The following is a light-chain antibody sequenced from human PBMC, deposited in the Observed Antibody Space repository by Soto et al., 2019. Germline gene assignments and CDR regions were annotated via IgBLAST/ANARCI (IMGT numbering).Light chain of an antibody. Sequence: EIVMTQSPATLSVSPGERATLSCRASRTVGSNLFWYQQKLGQAPRLLIYGASTRATGIPARFSGSGSGTEFTITISSLRSEDFAIYFCQQYNNWPPDRTFGQGTKVEIK. CDR1: RTVGSN. V-gene: IGKV3-15*01. CDR2: GAS. J-gene: IGKJ1*01. CDR3: QQYNNWPPDRT.